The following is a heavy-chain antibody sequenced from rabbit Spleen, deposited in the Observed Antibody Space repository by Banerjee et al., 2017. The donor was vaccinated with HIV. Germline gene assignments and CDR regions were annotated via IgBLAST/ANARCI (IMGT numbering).Heavy chain of an antibody. V-gene: IGHV1S40*01. CDR3: ARDTSSSFSSYGMDL. Sequence: QSLEESGGDLVKPGASLTLTCTASGVSFSYSSYVCWVRQAPGKGLEWIGYIDPVFGSTYYASWAKGRFTISKASSTTVTLQMTRLTAADTATYFCARDTSSSFSSYGMDLWGQGTLVTVS. D-gene: IGHD1-1*01. J-gene: IGHJ3*01. CDR1: GVSFSYSSY. CDR2: IDPVFGST.